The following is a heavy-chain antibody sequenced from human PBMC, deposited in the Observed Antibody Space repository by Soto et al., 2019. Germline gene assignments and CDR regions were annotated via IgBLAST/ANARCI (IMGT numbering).Heavy chain of an antibody. J-gene: IGHJ4*02. CDR3: AKERAIFGVVGLIDY. CDR1: GFTFSSYG. V-gene: IGHV3-30*18. D-gene: IGHD3-3*01. Sequence: GGSLRLSCAASGFTFSSYGMHWVRQAPGKGLEWVAVISYDGSNKYYADSVKGRFTISRDNSKNTLYLQMSSLRAEDTAVYYCAKERAIFGVVGLIDYWGQGTLVTVS. CDR2: ISYDGSNK.